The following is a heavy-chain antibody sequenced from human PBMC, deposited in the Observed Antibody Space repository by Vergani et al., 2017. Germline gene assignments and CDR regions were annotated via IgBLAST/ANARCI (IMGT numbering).Heavy chain of an antibody. Sequence: QVQLQQWGGGLLKPSETLSLTCVVNGGSFTSYHWTWIRQSPGEGLEWVGDIDHTGRPDYNPSLKSRLTMYVDKSRNQFSLTLSSVTATDTAIYFCARVNTETNGHLYYYYYMDFWGQGTAVTVS. CDR3: ARVNTETNGHLYYYYYMDF. CDR2: IDHTGRP. D-gene: IGHD4-11*01. V-gene: IGHV4-34*01. J-gene: IGHJ6*03. CDR1: GGSFTSYH.